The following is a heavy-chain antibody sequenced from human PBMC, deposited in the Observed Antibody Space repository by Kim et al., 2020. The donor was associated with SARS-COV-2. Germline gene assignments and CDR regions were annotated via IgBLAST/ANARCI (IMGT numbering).Heavy chain of an antibody. Sequence: NPSLKSRVTISVDTAKNQFSLKLSSVTAADTAVYYCARHNLGATKGEFDYWGQGTLVTVSS. D-gene: IGHD1-26*01. J-gene: IGHJ4*02. V-gene: IGHV4-39*01. CDR3: ARHNLGATKGEFDY.